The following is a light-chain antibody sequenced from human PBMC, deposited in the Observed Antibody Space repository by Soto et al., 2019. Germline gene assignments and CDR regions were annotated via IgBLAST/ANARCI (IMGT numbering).Light chain of an antibody. CDR2: AAS. CDR3: QQYYSYPLT. CDR1: QSISSY. Sequence: AIRMTQSPSSFSASTGDRVTVTCRASQSISSYLAWYQQEPGKAPKLLIYAASTLQSGVPSRFSGSGSGTDFTLTISCLQSEDFATYYCQQYYSYPLTFGPGTKVDIK. J-gene: IGKJ3*01. V-gene: IGKV1-8*01.